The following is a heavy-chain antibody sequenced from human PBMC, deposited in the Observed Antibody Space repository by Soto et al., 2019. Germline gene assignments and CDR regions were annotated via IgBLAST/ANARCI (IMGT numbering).Heavy chain of an antibody. CDR2: IIPIFGTA. CDR3: ARDRGEMAHGVVDY. V-gene: IGHV1-69*01. D-gene: IGHD3-10*01. CDR1: GATFSSYA. J-gene: IGHJ4*02. Sequence: QVQLVQSGAEVKKPGSSVKVSCKASGATFSSYAISWVRQAPGQGLEWMGGIIPIFGTANYAQKFQGRVTITADESTSTAYMELSSLRSEDTAVYYCARDRGEMAHGVVDYWGQGTLVTVSS.